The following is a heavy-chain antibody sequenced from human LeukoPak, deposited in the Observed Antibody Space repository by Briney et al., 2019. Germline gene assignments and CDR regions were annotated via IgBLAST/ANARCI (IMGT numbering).Heavy chain of an antibody. J-gene: IGHJ4*02. CDR3: ARDRIRYSGSYGY. Sequence: ASVKVSCKASGYTFTSYAMNWVRQAPGQGLEWMGWINPNSGGTNYAQKFQGRVTMTRDTSISTAYMELSRLRSDDTAVYYCARDRIRYSGSYGYWGQGTLVTVSS. CDR1: GYTFTSYA. V-gene: IGHV1-2*02. D-gene: IGHD1-26*01. CDR2: INPNSGGT.